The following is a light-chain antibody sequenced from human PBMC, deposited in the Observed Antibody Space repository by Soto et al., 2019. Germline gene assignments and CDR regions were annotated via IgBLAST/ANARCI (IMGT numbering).Light chain of an antibody. CDR1: SSDVGSYNY. V-gene: IGLV2-11*01. Sequence: QSALTQPRSVSGSPGHPVTISCTGTSSDVGSYNYVSWYRQHPDKAPKLIIYDVSQRPSGVPDRFSGSKSGNTASLTISGLQAEDEADYCCCSYAGSYSFVFGTGTKVTVL. J-gene: IGLJ1*01. CDR2: DVS. CDR3: CSYAGSYSFV.